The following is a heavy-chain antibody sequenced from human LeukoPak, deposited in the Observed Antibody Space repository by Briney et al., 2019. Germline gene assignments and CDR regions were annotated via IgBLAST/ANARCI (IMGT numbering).Heavy chain of an antibody. V-gene: IGHV4-59*01. Sequence: SETLSLTCTVSGGSISSYYWSWIRQPPGKGLEWIGYIYYSGSTNYNPSLKSRVTTSVDTSKNQFSLKLSSVTAADTAVDYCARDKATHRTLYGMDVWGQGTTVTVSS. J-gene: IGHJ6*02. CDR2: IYYSGST. D-gene: IGHD1-26*01. CDR3: ARDKATHRTLYGMDV. CDR1: GGSISSYY.